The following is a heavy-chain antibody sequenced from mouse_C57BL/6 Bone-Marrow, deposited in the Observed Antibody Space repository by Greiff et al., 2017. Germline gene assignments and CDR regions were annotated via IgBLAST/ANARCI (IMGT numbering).Heavy chain of an antibody. Sequence: VQLQQPVAELVKPGASVKLSCKASGYTVTCYWMHWVKQRPGQGREWIGMIHPTRGITNYNEKFKSKATLTADKSSSTAYVQLSSLTSEGSAVYYCGEGDYWGQGTTLTVSS. CDR2: IHPTRGIT. V-gene: IGHV1-64*01. CDR1: GYTVTCYW. CDR3: GEGDY. J-gene: IGHJ2*01.